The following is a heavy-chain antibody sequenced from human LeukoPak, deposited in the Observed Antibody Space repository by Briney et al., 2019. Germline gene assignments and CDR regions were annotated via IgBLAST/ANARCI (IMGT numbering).Heavy chain of an antibody. CDR1: GYTFTSYG. Sequence: EASVKVSCKASGYTFTSYGISWVRQAPGQGLEWMGWISAYNGNTNYAQKLQGRFTMTTDTSTSTAYMELRSLRSDDTAVYYCARDDTYYYGSGSYPDYWGQGTLVTVSS. J-gene: IGHJ4*02. V-gene: IGHV1-18*01. CDR2: ISAYNGNT. D-gene: IGHD3-10*01. CDR3: ARDDTYYYGSGSYPDY.